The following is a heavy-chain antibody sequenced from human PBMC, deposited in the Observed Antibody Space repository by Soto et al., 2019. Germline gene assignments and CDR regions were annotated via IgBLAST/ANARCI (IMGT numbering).Heavy chain of an antibody. CDR2: IWYDGSVK. Sequence: QVQLVESGGGVVQPGRSLRLSCEASGFTFGTYGMHWVRQAPGKGLEWVAGIWYDGSVKTYADSVKGRFSISRDNSQNTVYLQMNTLRAEDTAVYYCARADCGGQCPCDYWGQGTLVTVSS. V-gene: IGHV3-33*01. CDR1: GFTFGTYG. CDR3: ARADCGGQCPCDY. D-gene: IGHD2-21*01. J-gene: IGHJ4*02.